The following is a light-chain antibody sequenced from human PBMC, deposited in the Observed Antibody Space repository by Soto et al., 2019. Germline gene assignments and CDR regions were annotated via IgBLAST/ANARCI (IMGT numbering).Light chain of an antibody. CDR2: TNN. J-gene: IGLJ2*01. CDR3: AAWDDSLNGVV. Sequence: QSVLTQPPSASGTPGQRVTISCSGSISNIGGNTVNWYQQLPGTAPKLLMYTNNQRPSGVPDRFSGSKSVTSASLAISGLPSEDEADYYCAAWDDSLNGVVFGGGTKVTVL. CDR1: ISNIGGNT. V-gene: IGLV1-44*01.